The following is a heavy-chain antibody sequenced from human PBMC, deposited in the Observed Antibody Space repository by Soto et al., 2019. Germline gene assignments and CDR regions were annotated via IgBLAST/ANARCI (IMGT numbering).Heavy chain of an antibody. Sequence: GGSLRLSCVGSGFTFSSNWTTWVRQAPGKGLEWVANIRQDGSEINYVDSVKGRFTISRDNTKNSLYLQMNSLRAEDTAIYYCAREVVVSRGASYFGYWGPGTLVTVSS. CDR2: IRQDGSEI. D-gene: IGHD2-2*01. CDR3: AREVVVSRGASYFGY. CDR1: GFTFSSNW. J-gene: IGHJ4*02. V-gene: IGHV3-7*04.